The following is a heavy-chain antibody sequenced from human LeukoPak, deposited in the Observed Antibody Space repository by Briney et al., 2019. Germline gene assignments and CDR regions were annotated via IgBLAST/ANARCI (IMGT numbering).Heavy chain of an antibody. V-gene: IGHV4-39*07. J-gene: IGHJ4*02. D-gene: IGHD1-26*01. CDR3: AREGDDSGSPIDY. Sequence: PSETLSLTCTVSGGSISSSSYYWGWIRQPPGKGLERIGSIYYSGSTYYNPSLKSRVTMSVDTSKNQFSLKLSSVTAADTAVYYCAREGDDSGSPIDYWGQGTLVTVSS. CDR2: IYYSGST. CDR1: GGSISSSSYY.